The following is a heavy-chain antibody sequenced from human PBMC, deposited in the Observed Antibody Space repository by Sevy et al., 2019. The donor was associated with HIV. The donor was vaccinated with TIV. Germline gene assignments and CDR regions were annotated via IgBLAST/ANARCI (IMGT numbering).Heavy chain of an antibody. CDR2: IKAKIDGETT. D-gene: IGHD3-10*01. CDR1: GFNISSAS. V-gene: IGHV3-15*07. J-gene: IGHJ4*02. Sequence: GGSLRLSCGGSGFNISSASMNWVRQAPGRGLEWVGRIKAKIDGETTEYSAPVKGRFIISRDDSRKTVYVQLNRVKSEDTAMYFCTTRPYGSIIDYWGQGTLVTVSS. CDR3: TTRPYGSIIDY.